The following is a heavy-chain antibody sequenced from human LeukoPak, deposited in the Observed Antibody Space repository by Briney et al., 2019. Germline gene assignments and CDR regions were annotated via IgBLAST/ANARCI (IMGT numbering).Heavy chain of an antibody. J-gene: IGHJ4*02. CDR3: AAAPRPTTPLLPVDY. CDR2: ISGSGDAA. D-gene: IGHD1-1*01. CDR1: GFPFSFYE. V-gene: IGHV3-23*01. Sequence: GGSLRLSCVVSGFPFSFYELNWVRQAPGKGLEWVSSISGSGDAAYYADSVKGRFTISRDNSKNILYLQMNSLGAEDSAVYYCAAAPRPTTPLLPVDYWGQGTLVTVSS.